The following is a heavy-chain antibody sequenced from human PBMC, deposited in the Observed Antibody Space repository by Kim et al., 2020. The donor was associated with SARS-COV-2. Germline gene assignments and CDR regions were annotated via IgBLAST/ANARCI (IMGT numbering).Heavy chain of an antibody. CDR1: GFTVNSFG. CDR2: MSGSGST. V-gene: IGHV3-23*01. D-gene: IGHD6-19*01. CDR3: SRDSDRSGGRCFCP. J-gene: IGHJ5*02. Sequence: GGSLRLSCEASGFTVNSFGMHWVRQAPGKGLEWVSGMSGSGSTYYADSVKGRFTISRDTSKSTLYLQMNSLTTEDTAVYYCSRDSDRSGGRCFCPWGQGTLVTVSS.